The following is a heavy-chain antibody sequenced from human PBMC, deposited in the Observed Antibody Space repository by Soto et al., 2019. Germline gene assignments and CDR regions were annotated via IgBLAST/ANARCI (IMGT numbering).Heavy chain of an antibody. D-gene: IGHD2-15*01. CDR3: ARGELADATFAFDI. Sequence: QVQLQESGPGLVKPSQTLSLTCTVSGGSISSGGYYWSWIRQHPGKGLEWIGYIYYSGSTYYNPSLKSRVTISVDTSKNQFSLKLSSVTAADTAVYYCARGELADATFAFDIWGQGTMVTVSS. CDR1: GGSISSGGYY. J-gene: IGHJ3*02. CDR2: IYYSGST. V-gene: IGHV4-31*03.